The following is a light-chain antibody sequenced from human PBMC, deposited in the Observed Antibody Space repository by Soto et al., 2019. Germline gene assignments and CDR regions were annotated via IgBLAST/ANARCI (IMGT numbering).Light chain of an antibody. CDR3: QQHDNSPPIT. Sequence: DIVLTQSPSTLSLSPGDRATLSCGASQSVSSRYLAWYQQKPGLAPRLLIYDASTRSTGIPDRFSGSGSGTDFALTISRREPEDFAMYYCQQHDNSPPITFGPGTKLEIK. J-gene: IGKJ2*01. CDR1: QSVSSRY. V-gene: IGKV3D-20*01. CDR2: DAS.